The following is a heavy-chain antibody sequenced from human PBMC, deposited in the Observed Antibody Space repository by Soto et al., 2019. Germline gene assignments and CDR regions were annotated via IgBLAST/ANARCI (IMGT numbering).Heavy chain of an antibody. D-gene: IGHD6-13*01. Sequence: VKLVQSGAEVKQAGASVKVSCKASGYTFISYGIAWVRQAPGQGLEWMGRISTYNGKTNYAQKFQDRVTMTTDTPTSTAYMDVRSLRSDDTALYYCARAGYATSWLGILHTGVHGVEIDFWGEGTLVTVSS. CDR1: GYTFISYG. CDR2: ISTYNGKT. CDR3: ARAGYATSWLGILHTGVHGVEIDF. J-gene: IGHJ4*02. V-gene: IGHV1-18*01.